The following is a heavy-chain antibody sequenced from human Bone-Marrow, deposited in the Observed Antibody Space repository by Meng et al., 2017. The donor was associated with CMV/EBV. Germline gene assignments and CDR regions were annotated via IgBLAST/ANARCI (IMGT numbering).Heavy chain of an antibody. CDR1: GGSISSYY. J-gene: IGHJ4*02. V-gene: IGHV4-59*01. Sequence: GSLRLSCTVSGGSISSYYWSWIRQPPGKGLEWIGYIYYSGSTNYNPSLKSRVTISVDTSKNQFSLKLSSVTAADTAVYYCARDADYWGQGTLVTGYS. CDR3: ARDADY. CDR2: IYYSGST.